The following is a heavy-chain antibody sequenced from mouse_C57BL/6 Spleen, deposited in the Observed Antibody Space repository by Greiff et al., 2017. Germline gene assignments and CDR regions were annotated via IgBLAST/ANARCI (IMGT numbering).Heavy chain of an antibody. D-gene: IGHD2-13*01. CDR2: INPNNGGT. CDR3: AREDYSLWYFDV. Sequence: VQLQQSGPELVKPGASVKISCKASGYTFTDYYMNWVKQSHGKSLEWIGDINPNNGGTSYNQKFKGKAILTVDKSSRTAYMELRSLTSKDSAVYYYAREDYSLWYFDVWGTGTSVTVSS. CDR1: GYTFTDYY. V-gene: IGHV1-26*01. J-gene: IGHJ1*03.